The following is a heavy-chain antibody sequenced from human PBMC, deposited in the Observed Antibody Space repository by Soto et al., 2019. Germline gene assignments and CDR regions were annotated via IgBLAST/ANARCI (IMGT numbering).Heavy chain of an antibody. Sequence: GGSLRLSCAASGFTFSSYSMNWVRQAPGKGLEWVSSISSSSSYIYYADSVKGRFTISRDNAKNSLYLQMNSLRAEDTAVYYCAREVRSDDYTWGSYRLRDAFDIWGQGTMVTVSS. V-gene: IGHV3-21*01. J-gene: IGHJ3*02. CDR1: GFTFSSYS. CDR3: AREVRSDDYTWGSYRLRDAFDI. D-gene: IGHD3-16*02. CDR2: ISSSSSYI.